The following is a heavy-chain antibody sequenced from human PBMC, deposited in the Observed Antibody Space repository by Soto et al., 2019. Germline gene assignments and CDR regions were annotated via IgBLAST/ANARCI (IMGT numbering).Heavy chain of an antibody. CDR3: AASPHYYGSGSSDY. CDR1: GFTFTSSA. Sequence: GASVKVSCKASGFTFTSSAVQWVRQARGQRLEWIGWIVVGSGNTNYAQKFQERVTITGDMSTSTAYMELSSLRSEDTAVYYCAASPHYYGSGSSDYWGQGTLVTVSS. D-gene: IGHD3-10*01. CDR2: IVVGSGNT. J-gene: IGHJ4*02. V-gene: IGHV1-58*01.